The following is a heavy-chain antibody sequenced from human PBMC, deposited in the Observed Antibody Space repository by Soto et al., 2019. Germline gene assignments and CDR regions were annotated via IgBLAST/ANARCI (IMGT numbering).Heavy chain of an antibody. J-gene: IGHJ4*02. CDR1: GGSISSSSYY. CDR2: IYYSGST. Sequence: QLQLQESGPGLVKPSETLSLTCTVSGGSISSSSYYWGWIRQPPGKGLEWIGSIYYSGSTYYNPSLKSRVTISVDTSKNQFSLKLSSVTAADTAVYYCARLRVPTVTTRGAASGYFDYWGQGTLVTVSS. CDR3: ARLRVPTVTTRGAASGYFDY. D-gene: IGHD4-17*01. V-gene: IGHV4-39*01.